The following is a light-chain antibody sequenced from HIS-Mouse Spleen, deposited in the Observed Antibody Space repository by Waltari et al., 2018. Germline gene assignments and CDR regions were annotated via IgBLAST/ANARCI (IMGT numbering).Light chain of an antibody. Sequence: SVGDRVTITCQASQDISNYLNWYQQKPGKAPKLLIYDASNLETGVPSRFSGSGSGTDFTFTISSLQPEDIATYYCQQYDNLHRLTFGPGTKVDIK. J-gene: IGKJ3*01. CDR3: QQYDNLHRLT. CDR2: DAS. CDR1: QDISNY. V-gene: IGKV1-33*01.